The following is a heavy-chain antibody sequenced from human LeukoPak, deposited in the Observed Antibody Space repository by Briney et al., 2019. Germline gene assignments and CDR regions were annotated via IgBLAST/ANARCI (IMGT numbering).Heavy chain of an antibody. CDR3: AKPLYYYGSGSYPFDY. CDR1: GFTFSSYG. CDR2: IWYDGSNK. V-gene: IGHV3-33*06. J-gene: IGHJ4*02. D-gene: IGHD3-10*01. Sequence: RPGGSLRLSCAASGFTFSSYGMHWVRQAPGKGLEWVAVIWYDGSNKYYADSVKGRSTISRDNSKNTLYLQMNSLRAEDTAVYYCAKPLYYYGSGSYPFDYWGQGTLVTVSS.